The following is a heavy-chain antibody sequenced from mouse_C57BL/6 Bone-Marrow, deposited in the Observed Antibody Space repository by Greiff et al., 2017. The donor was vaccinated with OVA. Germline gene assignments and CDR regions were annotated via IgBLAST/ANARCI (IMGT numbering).Heavy chain of an antibody. V-gene: IGHV1-55*01. CDR3: AREGAMGNYLLDY. D-gene: IGHD2-1*01. CDR2: IYPGSGST. J-gene: IGHJ2*01. Sequence: VQLQQPGAELVKPGASVKMSCKASGYTFTSYWITWVKQRPGQGLEWIGDIYPGSGSTNYNEKFKSKATLTVDTSSSTAYMQLSSLTSEDSAVYYCAREGAMGNYLLDYWGQGTTLTVSS. CDR1: GYTFTSYW.